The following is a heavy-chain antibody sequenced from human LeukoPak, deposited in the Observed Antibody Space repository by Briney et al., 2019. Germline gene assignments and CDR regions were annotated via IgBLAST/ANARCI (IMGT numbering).Heavy chain of an antibody. J-gene: IGHJ3*02. Sequence: PGGSLRLSCATSGFTFSSYWMSWVRQAPGKGLEWVSAISGSGGSTYYADSVKGRFTISRDNAKNSLYLQMNSLRAEDTAVYYCARDNYYDSSGYYQGAFDIWGQGTMVTVSS. CDR1: GFTFSSYW. D-gene: IGHD3-22*01. CDR3: ARDNYYDSSGYYQGAFDI. V-gene: IGHV3-23*01. CDR2: ISGSGGST.